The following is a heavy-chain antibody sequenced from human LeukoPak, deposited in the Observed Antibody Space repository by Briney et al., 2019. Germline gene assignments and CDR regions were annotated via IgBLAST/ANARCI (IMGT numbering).Heavy chain of an antibody. V-gene: IGHV3-64D*06. CDR3: VKDQDEIGQLVR. CDR1: GLTFSSYA. CDR2: ISSNGGST. Sequence: GGSLRLSCSASGLTFSSYAMHWVRQAPGKGLEYVSAISSNGGSTYYADSVKGRFTISRDNSKNTLYLQMSSLRAEDTAAYYCVKDQDEIGQLVRWGQGTLVTVSS. D-gene: IGHD2-15*01. J-gene: IGHJ5*02.